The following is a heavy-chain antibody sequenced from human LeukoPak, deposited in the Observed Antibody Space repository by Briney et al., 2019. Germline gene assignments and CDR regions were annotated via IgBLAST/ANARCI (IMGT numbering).Heavy chain of an antibody. CDR2: INPNSGCT. Sequence: ASVKVSCKASGYTFTGYYMHWVRHAPGQGLEWMGWINPNSGCTNYAQKFQGRVTMTRDTSISTAYMELSRLRSDDTAVYYCARGMRYFDWLLRIDAFDIWGQGTMVTVSS. D-gene: IGHD3-9*01. V-gene: IGHV1-2*02. CDR1: GYTFTGYY. J-gene: IGHJ3*02. CDR3: ARGMRYFDWLLRIDAFDI.